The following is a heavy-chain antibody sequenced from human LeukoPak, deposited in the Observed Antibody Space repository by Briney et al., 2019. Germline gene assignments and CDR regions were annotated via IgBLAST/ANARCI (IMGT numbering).Heavy chain of an antibody. CDR2: IKSKTDGGTT. V-gene: IGHV3-15*01. CDR3: TTEGYSSSWYGIFDY. J-gene: IGHJ4*02. Sequence: AGGSLRLSCTASGFTFNNYAMTWVRQAPGKGLEWVGRIKSKTDGGTTDNAAPVKGRFTISRDDSKNTLYLQMNTLKTEDTAVYYCTTEGYSSSWYGIFDYWGQGTLVTVSS. D-gene: IGHD6-13*01. CDR1: GFTFNNYA.